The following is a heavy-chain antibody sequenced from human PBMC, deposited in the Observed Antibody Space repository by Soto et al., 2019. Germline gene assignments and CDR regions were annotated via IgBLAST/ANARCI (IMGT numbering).Heavy chain of an antibody. D-gene: IGHD1-26*01. Sequence: SETLSLTCAVSGGSISSSNWWRWVRQPAGGGLEWIGEIYHSGSTNYTPSLKSRVTISVDKSKNQFSLKLSSVTAADTAVYYCARELTGSSPNYYYYGMDVWGQGTTVTVSS. CDR2: IYHSGST. CDR3: ARELTGSSPNYYYYGMDV. V-gene: IGHV4-4*02. J-gene: IGHJ6*02. CDR1: GGSISSSNW.